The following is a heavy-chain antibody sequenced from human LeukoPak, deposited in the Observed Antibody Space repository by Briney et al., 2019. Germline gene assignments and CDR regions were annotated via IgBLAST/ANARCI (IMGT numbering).Heavy chain of an antibody. CDR2: ISYTGGDK. CDR3: ARHFGVVTKGVYYYYYGMDV. Sequence: GRSLRLSCAASGFTFSSYAMQWVRQAPGKGLEWVAVISYTGGDKYYTDSVKGRFTISRDNSKNTLYLQMNSLRAEDTAVYYCARHFGVVTKGVYYYYYGMDVWGQGTTVTVSS. CDR1: GFTFSSYA. V-gene: IGHV3-30*03. J-gene: IGHJ6*02. D-gene: IGHD3-3*01.